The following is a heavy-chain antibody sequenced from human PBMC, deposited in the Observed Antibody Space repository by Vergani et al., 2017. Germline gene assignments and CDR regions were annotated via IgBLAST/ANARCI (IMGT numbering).Heavy chain of an antibody. D-gene: IGHD3-22*01. CDR3: AGASGYYAINDAFDI. J-gene: IGHJ3*02. CDR2: ISYDGSNK. Sequence: QVQLVESGGGVVQPGRSLRLSCAASGVTFSSYAMHWVRQAPGKGLEWGAGISYDGSNKYYAASVKGRFTISSDNSTNTLFLQMSSLRAEGTAVYYCAGASGYYAINDAFDIWGQGTMVTVSS. CDR1: GVTFSSYA. V-gene: IGHV3-30-3*01.